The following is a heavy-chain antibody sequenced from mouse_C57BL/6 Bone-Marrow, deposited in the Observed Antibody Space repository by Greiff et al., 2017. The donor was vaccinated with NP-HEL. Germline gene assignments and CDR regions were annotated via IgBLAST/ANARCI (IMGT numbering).Heavy chain of an antibody. CDR1: GYSITSGYY. CDR2: ISYDGSN. CDR3: AREGGGDYYAMDY. J-gene: IGHJ4*01. D-gene: IGHD1-1*02. Sequence: EVQLQESGPGLVKPSQSLSLTCSVTGYSITSGYYWNWIRQFPGNKLEWMGYISYDGSNNYNPSLKNRISITRDTSKNQFFLKLNSVTTEDTATYYCAREGGGDYYAMDYWGQGTSVTVSS. V-gene: IGHV3-6*01.